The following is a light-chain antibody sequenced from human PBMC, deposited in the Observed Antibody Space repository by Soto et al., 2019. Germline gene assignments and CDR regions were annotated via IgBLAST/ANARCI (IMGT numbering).Light chain of an antibody. Sequence: QMTQSPSSLSASVGDRVTITCRASQDISNYLAWYQQKPGGAPKLLIYEASTLQSGVPSRFSGSGSGADFTLTISSLQPEDVAIYYCQKYNDAPRTFSQGTRVEMK. J-gene: IGKJ1*01. CDR3: QKYNDAPRT. CDR1: QDISNY. V-gene: IGKV1-27*01. CDR2: EAS.